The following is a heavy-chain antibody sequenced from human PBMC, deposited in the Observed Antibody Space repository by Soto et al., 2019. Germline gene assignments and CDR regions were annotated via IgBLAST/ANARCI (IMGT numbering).Heavy chain of an antibody. D-gene: IGHD2-2*01. Sequence: EVQLLESGGGLVQTGGSLRLSCAASGFTFSTYAMSWVRQAPGKGLEWVSTISGSADATFYADSVKGRFAIFRDNSRTMFYLQMNSLRAEDTAVYYCAKGGGGYCSTTSCLFHFDYWGPGTLATVSS. V-gene: IGHV3-23*01. CDR3: AKGGGGYCSTTSCLFHFDY. CDR1: GFTFSTYA. J-gene: IGHJ4*02. CDR2: ISGSADAT.